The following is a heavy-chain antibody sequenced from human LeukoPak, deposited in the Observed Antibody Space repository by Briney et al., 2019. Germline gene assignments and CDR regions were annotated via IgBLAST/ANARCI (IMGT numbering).Heavy chain of an antibody. CDR1: GFTFSSYR. V-gene: IGHV3-23*01. CDR2: ISGSVGST. Sequence: GGSLRLSCAASGFTFSSYRMSWVRQAPGKGLEWVSAISGSVGSTFYPDSVKGRFTIPRDNSKNTLYLQMNGLRDEDTAVYYCAKEREVRFGDLFDYWGQGTLVTVSS. CDR3: AKEREVRFGDLFDY. D-gene: IGHD3-10*01. J-gene: IGHJ4*02.